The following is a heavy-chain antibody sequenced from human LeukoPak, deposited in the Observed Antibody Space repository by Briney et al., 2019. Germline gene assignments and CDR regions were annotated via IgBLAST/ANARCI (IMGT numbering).Heavy chain of an antibody. Sequence: GGSLRLSCAASGFSVSTSYMSWVRQAPGKGLEYVSVLYDSGDTYYAESVKGRFTISRDNSKNTLYLQMNSLRAEDTAVYYCATNVGYYDSSGYPDYWGQGTLVTVSS. CDR3: ATNVGYYDSSGYPDY. CDR2: LYDSGDT. V-gene: IGHV3-53*01. CDR1: GFSVSTSY. J-gene: IGHJ4*02. D-gene: IGHD3-22*01.